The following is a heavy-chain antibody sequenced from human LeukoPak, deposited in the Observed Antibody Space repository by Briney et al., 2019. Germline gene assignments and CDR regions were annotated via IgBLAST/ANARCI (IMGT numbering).Heavy chain of an antibody. J-gene: IGHJ5*02. V-gene: IGHV4-59*08. CDR1: GGSISTYY. CDR3: ARHAGGSGGSCYPPWFDP. Sequence: SETLSLTCTVSGGSISTYYWSWIRQPPGKGLEWIGYIYYSGSTNYNASLKSRVPISVDTSKNQFSLKLSSVTAADTAVYYCARHAGGSGGSCYPPWFDPWGQGTLVTVSS. CDR2: IYYSGST. D-gene: IGHD2-15*01.